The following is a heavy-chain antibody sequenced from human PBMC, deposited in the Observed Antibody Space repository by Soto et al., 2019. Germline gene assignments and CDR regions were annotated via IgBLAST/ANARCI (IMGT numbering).Heavy chain of an antibody. CDR3: AIAMAGKWPPFAY. CDR2: IWYDGSNT. CDR1: EGFLRDFG. V-gene: IGHV3-33*01. Sequence: GGPMRLSRGAAEGFLRDFGRHWVSKEPGKGLEWVSVIWYDGSNTYQGESVKGRFTMSRDISKNTLYLQMDSLRPEATAVYYCAIAMAGKWPPFAYWGHGTLVTVSS. J-gene: IGHJ4*01. D-gene: IGHD6-19*01.